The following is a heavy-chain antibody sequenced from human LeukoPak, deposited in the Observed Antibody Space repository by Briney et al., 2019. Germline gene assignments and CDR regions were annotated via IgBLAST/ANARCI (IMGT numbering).Heavy chain of an antibody. CDR2: IPYDGTNK. J-gene: IGHJ4*02. D-gene: IGHD3-22*01. CDR3: VNGCDSRGYSCYFDY. V-gene: IGHV3-30*02. CDR1: GLTFINHG. Sequence: GGSLRLSCTASGLTFINHGMHWVRQAPGKGLEWAAFIPYDGTNKYYADSVKGRFTISRDNSKNMLSLQMSSLRAEDTALYYCVNGCDSRGYSCYFDYWGQGALVTVSS.